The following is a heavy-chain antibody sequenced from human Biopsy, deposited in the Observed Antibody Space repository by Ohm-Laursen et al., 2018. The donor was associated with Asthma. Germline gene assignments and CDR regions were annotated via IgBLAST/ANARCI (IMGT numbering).Heavy chain of an antibody. CDR3: AKITTDRQKANNWFDP. CDR2: ISNDGANK. Sequence: SLRLSCTASVLTFSSYGMVWVRLAPGKGLEWVALISNDGANKFYADSVQGRFTISRDSSRNTLYLQLSTLRVEDTAVYFCAKITTDRQKANNWFDPWGQGTLVTVSS. CDR1: VLTFSSYG. D-gene: IGHD3-22*01. J-gene: IGHJ5*02. V-gene: IGHV3-33*08.